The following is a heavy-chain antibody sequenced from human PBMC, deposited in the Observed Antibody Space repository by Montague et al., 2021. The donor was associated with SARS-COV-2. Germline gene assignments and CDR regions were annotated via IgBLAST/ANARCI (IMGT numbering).Heavy chain of an antibody. V-gene: IGHV2-70*17. Sequence: PALVKPTQTLTLTCTFSGFSLSTSVMSVSWIRQPPGKALEWLARIDWDDYEFYSTSLKTRLTISKDTSKNQVVLTMTNMDSVDTATYYCARCRDGYKSGFYFDYWGQGTLVTVSS. CDR3: ARCRDGYKSGFYFDY. J-gene: IGHJ4*02. D-gene: IGHD5-24*01. CDR2: IDWDDYE. CDR1: GFSLSTSVMS.